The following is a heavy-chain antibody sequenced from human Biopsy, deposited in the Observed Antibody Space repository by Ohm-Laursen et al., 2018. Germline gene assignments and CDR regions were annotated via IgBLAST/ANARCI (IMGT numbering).Heavy chain of an antibody. Sequence: TLSFTCSVFSVSVTNFYWSWIPQPQGLGLDSIGHINYSVTSNYNPSLQSRVSISVDTSRNQDSLTLSSVTAADPAVYYCARDSGILNYGNFKYDHDYGMDVWGQGTKVTVSS. V-gene: IGHV4-59*02. CDR3: ARDSGILNYGNFKYDHDYGMDV. CDR2: INYSVTS. CDR1: SVSVTNFY. D-gene: IGHD4-11*01. J-gene: IGHJ6*02.